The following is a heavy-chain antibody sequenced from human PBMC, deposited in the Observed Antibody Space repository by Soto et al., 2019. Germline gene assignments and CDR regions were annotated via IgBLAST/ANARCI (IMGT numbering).Heavy chain of an antibody. Sequence: GWSLRLSCAASGFTFSSYGMHLVRQAPGKGLEWVAVIWYDGSNKYYADSVKGRFTISRDNSKNTLYLQMNSLRAEDTAVYYCATGGYCSSTSCYTQPPEMAMDVWGKGTKVTVSS. CDR3: ATGGYCSSTSCYTQPPEMAMDV. CDR1: GFTFSSYG. CDR2: IWYDGSNK. J-gene: IGHJ6*03. V-gene: IGHV3-33*01. D-gene: IGHD2-2*02.